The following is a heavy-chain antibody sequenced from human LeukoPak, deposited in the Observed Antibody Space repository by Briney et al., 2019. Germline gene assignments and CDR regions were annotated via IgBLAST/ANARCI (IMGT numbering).Heavy chain of an antibody. CDR2: INNDGSTT. Sequence: GGSLRLSCAASGFPFTNTWMNWVRQAPGKGLEWVSLINNDGSTTHYADSVKGRFTISRDNAKNTVYLQRNSLRAEDTAVYYCAIGGTYGSGSWGQGTLVTVSS. V-gene: IGHV3-74*01. CDR3: AIGGTYGSGS. CDR1: GFPFTNTW. J-gene: IGHJ4*02. D-gene: IGHD3-10*01.